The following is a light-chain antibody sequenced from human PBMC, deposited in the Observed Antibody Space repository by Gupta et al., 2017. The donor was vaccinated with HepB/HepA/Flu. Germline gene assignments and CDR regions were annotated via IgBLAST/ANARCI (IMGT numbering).Light chain of an antibody. CDR2: RNL. CDR3: AAWDDSLRGVV. J-gene: IGLJ2*01. Sequence: SVLTQPPSASGPPGPRVSMSCFGSSSNIGVNYVFWLKQVPVMAPRLLLYRNLERPSVVPDRVSGSKFVTSASLAISGLRADDEADYYCAAWDDSLRGVVFGGGTKLTVL. V-gene: IGLV1-47*01. CDR1: SSNIGVNY.